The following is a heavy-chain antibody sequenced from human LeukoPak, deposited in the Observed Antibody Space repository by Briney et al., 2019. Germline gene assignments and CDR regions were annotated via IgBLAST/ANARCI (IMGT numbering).Heavy chain of an antibody. CDR1: GFTFSSYG. D-gene: IGHD2-15*01. V-gene: IGHV3-33*01. Sequence: GSLRLSCAASGFTFSSYGMHWVRQAPGKGLEWVAVIWYDGSNKYYADSVKGRFTISRDNSKNTLYLQMNSLRAEDTAVYYCARSRTNLVAGTALDYWGQGTLVTVSS. CDR2: IWYDGSNK. CDR3: ARSRTNLVAGTALDY. J-gene: IGHJ4*02.